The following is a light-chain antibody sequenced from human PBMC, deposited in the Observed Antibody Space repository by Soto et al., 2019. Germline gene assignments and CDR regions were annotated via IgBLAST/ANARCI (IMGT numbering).Light chain of an antibody. CDR3: AAWDDSLNGYV. Sequence: QSVLTQPPSVSAAPGQKVTISCSGSSSTIGSNTVNWYQQLPGTAPKLLIYSNNQRPSGVPVRFSGSKSGTSASLAISGLQSEDEADYYCAAWDDSLNGYVFGTGTKVTVL. CDR2: SNN. V-gene: IGLV1-44*01. CDR1: SSTIGSNT. J-gene: IGLJ1*01.